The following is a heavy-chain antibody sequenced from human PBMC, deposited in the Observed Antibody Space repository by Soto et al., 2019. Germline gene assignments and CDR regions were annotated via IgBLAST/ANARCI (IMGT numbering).Heavy chain of an antibody. CDR3: ARDRSRDGATGYFQH. CDR2: IIPIFGTA. CDR1: GGTFSSYA. J-gene: IGHJ1*01. Sequence: SVKVSCKASGGTFSSYAISWVRQAPGQGLEWMGGIIPIFGTANYAQKFQGRVTITADESTSTAYMELSSLRSEDTAVYYCARDRSRDGATGYFQHWGQGTLVTVSS. V-gene: IGHV1-69*13. D-gene: IGHD1-26*01.